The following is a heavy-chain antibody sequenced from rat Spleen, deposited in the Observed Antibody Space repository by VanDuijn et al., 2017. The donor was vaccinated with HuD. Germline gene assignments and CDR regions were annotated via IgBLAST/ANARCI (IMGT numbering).Heavy chain of an antibody. D-gene: IGHD5-1*01. CDR2: MWHGGTT. CDR3: ARQDWEFDY. CDR1: GFSLTSYN. V-gene: IGHV2-1*01. J-gene: IGHJ2*01. Sequence: QVQLKESGPGLVQPSQTLSITCTVSGFSLTSYNVHWVRQPPGKGLEWMGAMWHGGTTDYNSAFKSRLSISRDTSKSQVFLKMNSLQTDDTANYFCARQDWEFDYWGQGVMVTVSS.